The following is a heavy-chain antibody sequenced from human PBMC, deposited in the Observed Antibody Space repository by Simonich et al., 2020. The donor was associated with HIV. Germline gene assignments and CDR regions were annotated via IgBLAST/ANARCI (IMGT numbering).Heavy chain of an antibody. CDR3: ARRHPTTVTTPYFDY. CDR2: INHSGST. V-gene: IGHV4-34*01. Sequence: QVQLQQWGAGLLKPSETLSLTCAVYGGSFSGYYWSWIRHPPGKGLEWIGEINHSGSTNDNPSLKSRVTISVDTSKNQFSLKLSSVTAADTAVYYCARRHPTTVTTPYFDYWGQGTLVTVSS. J-gene: IGHJ4*02. D-gene: IGHD4-17*01. CDR1: GGSFSGYY.